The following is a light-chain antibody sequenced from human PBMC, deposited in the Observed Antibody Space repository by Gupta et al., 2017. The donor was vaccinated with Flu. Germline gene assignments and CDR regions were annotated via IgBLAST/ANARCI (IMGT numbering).Light chain of an antibody. J-gene: IGKJ2*01. V-gene: IGKV1-39*01. Sequence: DIQMTQSPSSLSAPVGDRVTITCRASRTIETLLNWYQQKPGEPPKLLIYGASTLQSGAPSRFRGTGSGSEFTLSIRSLQPDDVATYYCQQSYNIPLTFGQGTRLDIK. CDR2: GAS. CDR1: RTIETL. CDR3: QQSYNIPLT.